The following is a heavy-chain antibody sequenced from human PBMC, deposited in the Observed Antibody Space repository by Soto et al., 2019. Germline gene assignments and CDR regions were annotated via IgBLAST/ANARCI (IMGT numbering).Heavy chain of an antibody. Sequence: GGSLRLSCAASGFTFSSYAMSWVRQAPGKGLEWVSAISGSGGSTYYADSVKGRFTISRDNSKNTLYLQMNSLRAEDTAVYYCAKREGAVYYYVSSGYYGNWFDPRGQGTLVTVS. V-gene: IGHV3-23*01. CDR1: GFTFSSYA. CDR3: AKREGAVYYYVSSGYYGNWFDP. D-gene: IGHD3-22*01. J-gene: IGHJ5*02. CDR2: ISGSGGST.